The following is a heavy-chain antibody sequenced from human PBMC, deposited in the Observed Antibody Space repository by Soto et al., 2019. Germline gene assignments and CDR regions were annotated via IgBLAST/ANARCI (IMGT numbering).Heavy chain of an antibody. CDR2: FDPEDGET. CDR1: GYTLTELS. J-gene: IGHJ4*02. Sequence: AASVKVSCKVSGYTLTELSMHWVRQAPGKGLEWMGGFDPEDGETIYAQKFQGRVTMTEDTSTDTAYMELSSLRSEDTAVYYCATEHRILTGYWFDYWGQGTLVTVSS. D-gene: IGHD3-9*01. CDR3: ATEHRILTGYWFDY. V-gene: IGHV1-24*01.